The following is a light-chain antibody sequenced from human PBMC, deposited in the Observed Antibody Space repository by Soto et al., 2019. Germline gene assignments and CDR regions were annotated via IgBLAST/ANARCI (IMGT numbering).Light chain of an antibody. CDR1: QSIDIL. CDR2: KAS. Sequence: DIQMTQSPSTLSASVGDRVTITCRATQSIDILLAWYQQKPGKAPNLLIYKASILESGVPSRFSGSASGTEFTLTISSLQPDDFASYYCQQYYRYPWTFGPGTKVEIK. V-gene: IGKV1-5*03. J-gene: IGKJ1*01. CDR3: QQYYRYPWT.